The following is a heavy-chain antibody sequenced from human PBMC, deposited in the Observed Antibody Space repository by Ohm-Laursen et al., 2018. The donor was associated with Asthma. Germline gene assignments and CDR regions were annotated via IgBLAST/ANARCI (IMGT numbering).Heavy chain of an antibody. D-gene: IGHD3-10*01. J-gene: IGHJ4*02. CDR3: ARDGRLRGSFDY. V-gene: IGHV4-34*09. CDR1: GGSFSGYY. Sequence: TLSLTCSVYGGSFSGYYWSWIRPRPGTGLEWIGNIHYSGTTIYTPSLESRLTISLDTSKNQFSLNLSSVTAADTALYFCARDGRLRGSFDYWGQGNLATVSS. CDR2: IHYSGTT.